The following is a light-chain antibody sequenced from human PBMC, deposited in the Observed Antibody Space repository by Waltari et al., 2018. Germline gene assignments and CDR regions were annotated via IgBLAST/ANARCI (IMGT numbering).Light chain of an antibody. Sequence: QSALTQPPSASGSLGQSVSISCTGTSSDVGGYDFVSWYQQHPGKAPNLMIYDVNKRPSGVPDRFSGSKSGNTASLTVSGLQADDEADYYCSSYAGSNNYVFGSGTKVTVL. CDR3: SSYAGSNNYV. J-gene: IGLJ1*01. CDR2: DVN. CDR1: SSDVGGYDF. V-gene: IGLV2-8*01.